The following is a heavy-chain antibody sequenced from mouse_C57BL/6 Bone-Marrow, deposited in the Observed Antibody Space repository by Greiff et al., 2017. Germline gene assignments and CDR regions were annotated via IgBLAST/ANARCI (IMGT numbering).Heavy chain of an antibody. Sequence: QVHVKQSGPELVKPGASVKISCKASGYTFTDYYINWVKQRPGQGLEWIGWIYPGSGNTKYNEKFKGKATLTVDTSSSTAYMQLSSLTSEDSAVYVCARGHYRRGYWYFDVWGTGTTVTVSS. V-gene: IGHV1-84*01. CDR3: ARGHYRRGYWYFDV. CDR1: GYTFTDYY. D-gene: IGHD1-1*01. J-gene: IGHJ1*03. CDR2: IYPGSGNT.